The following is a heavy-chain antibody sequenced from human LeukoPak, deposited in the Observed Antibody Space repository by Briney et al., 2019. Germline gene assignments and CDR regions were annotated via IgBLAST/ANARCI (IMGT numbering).Heavy chain of an antibody. CDR1: GGTFSSYT. CDR2: IIPILGIA. V-gene: IGHV1-69*02. D-gene: IGHD6-6*01. CDR3: ARSYSSSSRDY. Sequence: GSSVKVSCKASGGTFSSYTISWVRQAPGQGLEWMGRIIPILGIANYAQKFQGRVTIIADKSTSTAYMELSSLRSEDTAVYYCARSYSSSSRDYWGQGTLVTVSS. J-gene: IGHJ4*02.